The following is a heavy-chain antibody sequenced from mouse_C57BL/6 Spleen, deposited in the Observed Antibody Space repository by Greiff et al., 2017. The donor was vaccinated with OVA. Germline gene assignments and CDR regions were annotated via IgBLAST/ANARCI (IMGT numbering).Heavy chain of an antibody. CDR2: IHPNSGST. D-gene: IGHD2-5*01. Sequence: QVQLQQPEAELVKPGASVKLSCKASGYTFTSYWMHWVKQRPGQGLEWIGMIHPNSGSTNYNEKFKSKATLTVDKSSSTAYMQLSSLTSADSAVYYCARGGINSNSFAYWGQGTLVTVSA. J-gene: IGHJ3*01. CDR3: ARGGINSNSFAY. CDR1: GYTFTSYW. V-gene: IGHV1-64*01.